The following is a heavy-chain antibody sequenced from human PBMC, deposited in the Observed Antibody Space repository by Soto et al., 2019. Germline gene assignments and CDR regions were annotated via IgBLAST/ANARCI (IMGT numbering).Heavy chain of an antibody. J-gene: IGHJ4*02. CDR3: AKDLPKPAKERWSAVAGRESN. D-gene: IGHD6-19*01. CDR1: GFTFSSYA. Sequence: GGSLRLSCAASGFTFSSYAMSWVRQAPGKGLEWVSAISGSGGSTYYADSVKGRFTISRDNSKNTLYLQMNSLRAEDTAVYYCAKDLPKPAKERWSAVAGRESNWGQGTLVTVSS. V-gene: IGHV3-23*01. CDR2: ISGSGGST.